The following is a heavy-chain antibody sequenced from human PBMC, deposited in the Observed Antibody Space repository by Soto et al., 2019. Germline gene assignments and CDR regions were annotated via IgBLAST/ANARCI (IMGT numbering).Heavy chain of an antibody. V-gene: IGHV3-23*01. CDR3: AKVRAGIVGAAGLDQ. J-gene: IGHJ4*02. D-gene: IGHD1-26*01. CDR2: ISGSGGTT. Sequence: EVQLLESGGGLVQPGGSLRLSCAASGFTFSSYAMNWVRQAPGKGLEWVSAISGSGGTTYYADSVKGRFTISRDNSKNTLYVQMNSLRAEDTAVYYCAKVRAGIVGAAGLDQWGQGTLVTVSS. CDR1: GFTFSSYA.